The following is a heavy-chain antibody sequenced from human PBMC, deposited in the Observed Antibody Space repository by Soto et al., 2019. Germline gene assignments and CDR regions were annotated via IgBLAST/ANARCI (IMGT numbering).Heavy chain of an antibody. V-gene: IGHV3-23*01. D-gene: IGHD1-26*01. CDR1: GFTFGDYA. CDR2: VTGSATNI. J-gene: IGHJ4*01. Sequence: GGSLRLSCAASGFTFGDYAMSWVRQAPGKGLEWVATVTGSATNIYYTDSVKGRFAVSRDNSRDTLYLQMNRLTAEDTAVYYCAKGGATSWLSTHDYWGNGT. CDR3: AKGGATSWLSTHDY.